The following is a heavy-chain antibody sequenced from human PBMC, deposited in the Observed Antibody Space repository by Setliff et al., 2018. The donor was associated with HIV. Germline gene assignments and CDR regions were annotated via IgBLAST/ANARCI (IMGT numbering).Heavy chain of an antibody. V-gene: IGHV4-39*07. CDR2: IYYSGNT. J-gene: IGHJ6*03. D-gene: IGHD3-9*01. CDR1: GGSIKSSSYY. Sequence: SETLSLTCTVSGGSIKSSSYYWGWIRQPPGKGLEWIGSIYYSGNTYYNPSLKSRATISEDTSRNQFSLRLSSVTAADTAIYYCAKILNLYNYMDAWGKGTSVTVSS. CDR3: AKILNLYNYMDA.